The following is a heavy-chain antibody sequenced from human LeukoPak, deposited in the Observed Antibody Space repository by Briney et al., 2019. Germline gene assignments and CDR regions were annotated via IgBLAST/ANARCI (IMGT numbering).Heavy chain of an antibody. J-gene: IGHJ2*01. CDR2: IAHDGSQT. Sequence: PGRALRLSCAASRFIFSNYVMHWVRQAPGKGLEWVAVIAHDGSQTYYSDSVKGRFTISRDNSKNTLYLQMSSLRAEDTAVYFCAKDGGSNSYWYFDLWGRGTLVTVSS. CDR1: RFIFSNYV. CDR3: AKDGGSNSYWYFDL. V-gene: IGHV3-30*04. D-gene: IGHD1-26*01.